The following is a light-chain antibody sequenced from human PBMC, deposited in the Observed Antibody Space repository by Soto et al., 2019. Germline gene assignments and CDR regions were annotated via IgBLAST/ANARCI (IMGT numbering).Light chain of an antibody. CDR1: SSNIGNNY. J-gene: IGLJ2*01. V-gene: IGLV1-51*01. Sequence: QSVLTQPPSVSAAPGQTVTISCSGSSSNIGNNYVSWYKQLPGTAPKLLIYDNNKRPSGIPDRFSGSKSGTSATLGITGLQTGDEADYYCGTWDSSLSAAGVFGGGTKLTVL. CDR2: DNN. CDR3: GTWDSSLSAAGV.